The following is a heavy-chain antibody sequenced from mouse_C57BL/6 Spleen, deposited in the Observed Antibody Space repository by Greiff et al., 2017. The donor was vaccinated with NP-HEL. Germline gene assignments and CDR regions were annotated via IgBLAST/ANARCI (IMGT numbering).Heavy chain of an antibody. CDR1: GYTFTSYW. V-gene: IGHV1-64*01. Sequence: QVQLQQPGAELVKPGASVKLSCKASGYTFTSYWMHWVKQRPGQGLEWIGMIHPNSGSTNYNEKFKSKATLTVDKSSSTAYMQLSSLTSDDSAVYYCARMGGDYYAMDYWGQGTSVTVSS. CDR3: ARMGGDYYAMDY. CDR2: IHPNSGST. J-gene: IGHJ4*01.